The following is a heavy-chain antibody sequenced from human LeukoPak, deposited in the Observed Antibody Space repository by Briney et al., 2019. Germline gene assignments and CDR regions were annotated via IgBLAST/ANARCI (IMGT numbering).Heavy chain of an antibody. D-gene: IGHD6-6*01. CDR1: GGTFSSYA. V-gene: IGHV1-69*13. Sequence: SVKVSCKASGGTFSSYAISWVRQAPGQGLEWMGGIIPIFGTANYAQKFQGRVTITADESTSTAYMELSSLRSEDTAVYYCARGIRGIAARPGRGWYFDYWGQGTLVTVSS. J-gene: IGHJ4*02. CDR2: IIPIFGTA. CDR3: ARGIRGIAARPGRGWYFDY.